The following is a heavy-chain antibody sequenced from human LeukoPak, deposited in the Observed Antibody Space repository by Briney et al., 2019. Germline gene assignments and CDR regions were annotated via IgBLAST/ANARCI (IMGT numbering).Heavy chain of an antibody. V-gene: IGHV1-24*01. CDR3: ATAEQQLVKAFDT. Sequence: ASVKVSCKVSGYTLTELSMHWVRQAPGKGLEWMGGFDSEDGETIYAQKFQGRVTMTEDTSTDTAYMELSSLRSEDTAVYYCATAEQQLVKAFDTWGQGTMVTVSS. CDR2: FDSEDGET. D-gene: IGHD6-13*01. J-gene: IGHJ3*02. CDR1: GYTLTELS.